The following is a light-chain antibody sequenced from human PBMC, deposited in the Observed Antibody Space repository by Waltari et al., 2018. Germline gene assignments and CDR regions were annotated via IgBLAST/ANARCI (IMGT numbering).Light chain of an antibody. CDR3: CSYAGTPRFV. J-gene: IGLJ3*02. CDR1: NNDIGSYNL. Sequence: QSALTQSASVSGSPGQSITISCTGTNNDIGSYNLVSWYQQHPGKAPKVIIFEVNKRPSGVSNRFSGSKSGNTASLTVSGLHPEDEADYYCCSYAGTPRFVFGGGTKLTVL. V-gene: IGLV2-23*02. CDR2: EVN.